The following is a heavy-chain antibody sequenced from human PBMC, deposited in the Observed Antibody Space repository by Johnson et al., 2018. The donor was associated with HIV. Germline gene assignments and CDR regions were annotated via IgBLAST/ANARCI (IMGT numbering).Heavy chain of an antibody. V-gene: IGHV3-20*04. J-gene: IGHJ3*02. CDR1: GFTFDDYA. D-gene: IGHD3-22*01. CDR2: ISWNGGST. CDR3: ARDRRLSLYYYDSSGYYRPDAFDI. Sequence: VQLVESGGGVVRPGGSLRLSCVGSGFTFDDYALSWVRQLPGKGLEWVSGISWNGGSTAYADSVKGRFTISRDNSKNTLYLQMNSLRSEDTAVYYCARDRRLSLYYYDSSGYYRPDAFDIWGQGTMVTVSS.